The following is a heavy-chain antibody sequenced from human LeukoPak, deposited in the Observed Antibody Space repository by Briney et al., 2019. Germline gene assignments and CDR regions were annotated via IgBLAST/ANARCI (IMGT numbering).Heavy chain of an antibody. V-gene: IGHV4-59*08. CDR1: GGSISSYY. CDR2: IYYSGST. J-gene: IGHJ4*02. Sequence: MTSETLSLTCTVSGGSISSYYWSWIRQPPGKGLEWIGCIYYSGSTNYNPSLKSRVTISVDTSKNQFSLKLSSVTAADTAVYYCARHGPFARGGAQGAAAHFDYWGQGTLVTVSS. CDR3: ARHGPFARGGAQGAAAHFDY. D-gene: IGHD6-13*01.